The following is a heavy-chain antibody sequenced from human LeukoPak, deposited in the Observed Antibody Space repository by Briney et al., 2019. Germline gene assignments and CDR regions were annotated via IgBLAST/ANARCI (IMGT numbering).Heavy chain of an antibody. CDR1: GFTFSSYW. CDR3: ARDSGIVVVPPDY. D-gene: IGHD2-2*01. Sequence: PEGSLRLSCAASGFTFSSYWMSWVRQAPGKGLEWVANIKQDGSEKYYVDSVKGRFTISRDNAKNSLYLQMNSLRAEDTAVYYCARDSGIVVVPPDYWGQGTLVTVSS. J-gene: IGHJ4*02. CDR2: IKQDGSEK. V-gene: IGHV3-7*01.